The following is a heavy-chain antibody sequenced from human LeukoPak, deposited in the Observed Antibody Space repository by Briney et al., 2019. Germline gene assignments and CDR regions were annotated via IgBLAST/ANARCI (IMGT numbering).Heavy chain of an antibody. CDR3: AKDVVAGYCSSTSCYSYSDY. V-gene: IGHV3-30*02. CDR2: IRYDGSNK. CDR1: GFTFSSYG. J-gene: IGHJ4*02. D-gene: IGHD2-2*01. Sequence: GGSLRLSCAASGFTFSSYGMHWVRQAPGKGLEWVAFIRYDGSNKYYADSVKGRFTISRDNSKNTLYLQMNSLRAEDTAVYYCAKDVVAGYCSSTSCYSYSDYWGQGTLVTVSS.